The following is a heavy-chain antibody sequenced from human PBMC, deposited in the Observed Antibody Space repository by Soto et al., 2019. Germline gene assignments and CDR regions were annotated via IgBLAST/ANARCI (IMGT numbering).Heavy chain of an antibody. D-gene: IGHD3-22*01. J-gene: IGHJ3*01. CDR3: ARGFYYDSSGFYYRGDGFDF. V-gene: IGHV1-18*01. CDR2: ISGYNGNT. Sequence: QGQLVQSGTEVKKPGASVKVSCKASGYNFVTYGVSWVRQAPGQGLEWMGWISGYNGNTNYAQKFQGRITMTTDTSTSTAYMELRSLRSDDTAVYYCARGFYYDSSGFYYRGDGFDFWGQGTLVTVSS. CDR1: GYNFVTYG.